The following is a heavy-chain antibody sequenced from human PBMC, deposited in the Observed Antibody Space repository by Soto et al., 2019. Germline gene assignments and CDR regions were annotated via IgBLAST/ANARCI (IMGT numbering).Heavy chain of an antibody. CDR3: AKGPLGNGYDLDY. D-gene: IGHD5-12*01. CDR1: GFTFRNYA. V-gene: IGHV3-23*01. J-gene: IGHJ4*02. CDR2: ISGSGGST. Sequence: EGQLLDSGGGLVQPGGSLRLSCEASGFTFRNYAMNWVRQAPGKGLDWVSAISGSGGSTYYADSVKGRFTISRDNSKNTLYLQMSSLRAEDTAVYYCAKGPLGNGYDLDYWGQGTLVTVSS.